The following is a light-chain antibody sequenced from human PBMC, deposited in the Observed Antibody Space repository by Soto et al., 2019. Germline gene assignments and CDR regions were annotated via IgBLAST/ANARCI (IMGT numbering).Light chain of an antibody. CDR1: SSNIGNNY. V-gene: IGLV1-51*01. CDR2: DNN. Sequence: QSALTQPPSVSAAPGQKVTISCSGSSSNIGNNYVSWYQQLPGTAPKLLIYDNNKRPSGIPDRFSGSKSGTSATLGITGLQTGDEADYYCGTWDSSLSKVFGGGTQLTVL. J-gene: IGLJ2*01. CDR3: GTWDSSLSKV.